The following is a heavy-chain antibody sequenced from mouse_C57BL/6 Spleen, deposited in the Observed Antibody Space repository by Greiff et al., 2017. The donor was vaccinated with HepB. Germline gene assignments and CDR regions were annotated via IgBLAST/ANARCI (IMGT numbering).Heavy chain of an antibody. CDR1: GYTFTSYW. J-gene: IGHJ4*01. CDR2: IDPSDSYT. V-gene: IGHV1-69*01. Sequence: QVQLQQPGAELVMPGASVKLSCKASGYTFTSYWMHWVKQRPGQGLEWIGEIDPSDSYTNYNQKFKGKSTLTVDKSSSTAYMQLSSLTSEDSAVYYCGGSPLLRFYALDYWGQGTSVTVSS. D-gene: IGHD1-2*01. CDR3: GGSPLLRFYALDY.